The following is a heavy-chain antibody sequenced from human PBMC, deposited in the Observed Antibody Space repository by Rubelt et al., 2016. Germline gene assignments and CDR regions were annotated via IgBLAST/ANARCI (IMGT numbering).Heavy chain of an antibody. D-gene: IGHD2-8*02. CDR1: GGSISGYW. CDR2: VHSSGST. J-gene: IGHJ4*02. Sequence: QVQLQMSGPGLVKPSETLSLTCTVSGGSISGYWWSWIRQHPGKGLEWIGYVHSSGSTNYNPSLQSRITISRNKYKNKFSRTRRSVTAADTAVYHVARQVADAEGGFFDYWGQGTLVTVST. CDR3: ARQVADAEGGFFDY. V-gene: IGHV4-59*08.